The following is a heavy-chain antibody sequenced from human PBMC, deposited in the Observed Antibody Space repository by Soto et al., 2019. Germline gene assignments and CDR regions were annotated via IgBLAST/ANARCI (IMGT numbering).Heavy chain of an antibody. CDR2: IIPILGIA. CDR3: AIDPYYNKVSNWFDP. J-gene: IGHJ5*02. V-gene: IGHV1-69*02. CDR1: GGTFSSYT. D-gene: IGHD3-10*01. Sequence: GASVKVSCKASGGTFSSYTISWVRQAPGQGLEWMGRIIPILGIANYAQKFQGRVTITADKSTSTAYMELSSLRSEDTAVYYCAIDPYYNKVSNWFDPWGKGTLVTVSS.